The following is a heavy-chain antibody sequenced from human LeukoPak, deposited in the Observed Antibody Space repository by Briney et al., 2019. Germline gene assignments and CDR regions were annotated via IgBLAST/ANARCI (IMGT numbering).Heavy chain of an antibody. Sequence: GGSLRLSCAGSGFXLSNYWMHWVRQAPGKGLVWVSRINSDGTSTIYADSVKGRFTISRDNAKDTLYLQMNSLRSEDTAVYYCATEYGGNRRASDIWGQGTMVTVS. V-gene: IGHV3-74*01. CDR1: GFXLSNYW. J-gene: IGHJ3*02. CDR2: INSDGTST. CDR3: ATEYGGNRRASDI. D-gene: IGHD4-23*01.